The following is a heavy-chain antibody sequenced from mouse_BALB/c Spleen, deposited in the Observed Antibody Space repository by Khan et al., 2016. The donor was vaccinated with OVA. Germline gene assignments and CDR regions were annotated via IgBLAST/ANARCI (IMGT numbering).Heavy chain of an antibody. Sequence: QVQLNQSGAELAKPGASVKMSCKASGYTFTSYWMHWVKQRPGQGLEWIGYINHSTGYSEYNQKFKDKATLTADKSSSTASMQLSSLTSDDSAVNYCGNHGGISAWFAYWGKGTLVNVSA. D-gene: IGHD1-3*01. CDR3: GNHGGISAWFAY. CDR1: GYTFTSYW. J-gene: IGHJ3*01. V-gene: IGHV1-7*01. CDR2: INHSTGYS.